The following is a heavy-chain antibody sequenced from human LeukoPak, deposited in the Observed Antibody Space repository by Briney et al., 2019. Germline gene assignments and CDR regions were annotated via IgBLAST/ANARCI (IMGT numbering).Heavy chain of an antibody. CDR2: FDPEDGET. CDR3: ATDWPSSGPDAFDI. CDR1: GYTLTELS. Sequence: ASVKVSCKVSGYTLTELSMHWVRQAPGKGLEWMGGFDPEDGETIYAQKFQGRVTMTEDTSTDTAYMELSSLRSEDTAVYYCATDWPSSGPDAFDIWGQGTMVTVSS. J-gene: IGHJ3*02. V-gene: IGHV1-24*01. D-gene: IGHD3-22*01.